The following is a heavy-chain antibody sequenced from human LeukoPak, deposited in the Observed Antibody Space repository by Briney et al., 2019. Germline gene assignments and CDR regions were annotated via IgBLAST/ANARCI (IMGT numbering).Heavy chain of an antibody. CDR3: ARFTFDCSSTSCYTPDAFDI. D-gene: IGHD2-2*02. V-gene: IGHV1-46*01. CDR2: INPSGGST. J-gene: IGHJ3*02. CDR1: GHTFASYY. Sequence: ASVKVSCEASGHTFASYYMHWVRQAPGQGLEWMGIINPSGGSTSYAQKFQGRVTMTRDTSTSTVYMELSSLRSEDTAVYYCARFTFDCSSTSCYTPDAFDIWGQGTMVTVSS.